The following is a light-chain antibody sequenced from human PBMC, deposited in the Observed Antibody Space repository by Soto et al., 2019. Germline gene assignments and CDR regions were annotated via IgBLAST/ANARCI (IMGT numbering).Light chain of an antibody. J-gene: IGLJ2*01. CDR2: LEGSGSY. Sequence: QPVLTQSSSASASLGSSVKLTCTLSSGHSSYIIAWHQQQPGKAPRYLMKLEGSGSYNKGSGVPDRFSGSSSGADRYLTISNLQFEDEADYYSETLDSNTHTVFGGGTQLTVL. CDR1: SGHSSYI. CDR3: ETLDSNTHTV. V-gene: IGLV4-60*02.